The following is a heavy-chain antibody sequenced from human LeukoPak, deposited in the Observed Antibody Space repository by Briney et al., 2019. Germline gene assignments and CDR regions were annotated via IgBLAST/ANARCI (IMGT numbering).Heavy chain of an antibody. CDR3: ARDHIAAAGTFDY. V-gene: IGHV1-18*01. J-gene: IGHJ4*02. CDR2: ISAYNGNT. Sequence: EASVKVSCKASGYTFTTYGISWVRQAPGQGLEWMGWISAYNGNTNYAQKFQGRVTMTTDTSTNTAYMELRTLRSDDTAVFYCARDHIAAAGTFDYWGQGTLVTVSS. CDR1: GYTFTTYG. D-gene: IGHD6-13*01.